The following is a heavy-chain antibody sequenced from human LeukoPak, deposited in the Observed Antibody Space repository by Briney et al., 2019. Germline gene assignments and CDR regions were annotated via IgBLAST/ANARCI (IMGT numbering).Heavy chain of an antibody. Sequence: GGSLRLSCAASGFTFNNYCMTWVRQTPGRGLEWVANIKQDGSETYYVDSVKGRFTVSRDNAKNSVYLHMNSLTAEDTAVYYCARENNYYDSSGYSDYWGQGTLVTVSS. CDR3: ARENNYYDSSGYSDY. V-gene: IGHV3-7*01. CDR1: GFTFNNYC. CDR2: IKQDGSET. D-gene: IGHD3-22*01. J-gene: IGHJ4*02.